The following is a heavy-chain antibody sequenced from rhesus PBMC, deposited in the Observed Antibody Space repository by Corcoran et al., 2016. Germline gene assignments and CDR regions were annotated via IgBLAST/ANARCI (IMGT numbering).Heavy chain of an antibody. J-gene: IGHJ4*01. CDR3: ARYSGDTVGTVPLFDY. CDR2: ISGSCGST. CDR1: GGSISSNY. D-gene: IGHD5-42*01. V-gene: IGHV4-173*01. Sequence: QLQLQESGPGLVKPSETLSLTCAVSGGSISSNYWSWIRQPPGKGRAWMGRISGSCGSTDYNPSRKSRVTLSTDTSKNQFSLKLSSVTAADTAVYYCARYSGDTVGTVPLFDYWGQGVLVTVSS.